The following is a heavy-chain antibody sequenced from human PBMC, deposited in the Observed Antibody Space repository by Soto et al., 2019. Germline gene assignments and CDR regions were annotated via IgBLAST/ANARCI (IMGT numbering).Heavy chain of an antibody. CDR2: IYYSGST. CDR1: GGSISSGDYY. CDR3: ARETIVVVPAAINWFDP. D-gene: IGHD2-2*01. Sequence: LSLTCTVSGGSISSGDYYWSWIRQPPGKGLEWIGYIYYSGSTYYNPSLKSRVTISVDTSKNQFSLKLSSVTAADTAVYYCARETIVVVPAAINWFDPWGQGTLVTVSS. J-gene: IGHJ5*02. V-gene: IGHV4-30-4*01.